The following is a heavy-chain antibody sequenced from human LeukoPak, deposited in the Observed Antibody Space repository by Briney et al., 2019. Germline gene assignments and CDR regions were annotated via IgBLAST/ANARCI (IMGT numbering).Heavy chain of an antibody. Sequence: GGSLRLSCAASGFTFSSYGMHWVRQAPGKGLEWVAFIRYDGSNKYYADSVKGRFTISRDNSKNTLYLQMNSLRAEDTAVYYCAKNRGDCSGGSCYFYFDYWGQGTLVTVSS. CDR2: IRYDGSNK. CDR1: GFTFSSYG. J-gene: IGHJ4*02. D-gene: IGHD2-15*01. V-gene: IGHV3-30*02. CDR3: AKNRGDCSGGSCYFYFDY.